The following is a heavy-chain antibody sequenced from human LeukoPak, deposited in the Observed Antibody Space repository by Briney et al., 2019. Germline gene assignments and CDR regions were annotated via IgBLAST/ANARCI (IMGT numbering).Heavy chain of an antibody. Sequence: GGSLRLSCAASGFTVSSNYMSWVRQAPGKGLEWVSTISGGGDTAYYADSVKGRFTISRDNSKNTLYLQMNSLIAEDTALYYGAKESGEFDYWGQGTLVTVSS. D-gene: IGHD7-27*01. J-gene: IGHJ4*02. CDR1: GFTVSSNY. V-gene: IGHV3-23*01. CDR2: ISGGGDTA. CDR3: AKESGEFDY.